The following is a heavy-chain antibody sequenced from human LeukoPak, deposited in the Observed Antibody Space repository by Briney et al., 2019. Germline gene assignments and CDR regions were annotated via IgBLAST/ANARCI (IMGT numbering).Heavy chain of an antibody. D-gene: IGHD3-22*01. J-gene: IGHJ4*02. V-gene: IGHV4-4*07. CDR3: AGDAAYDSSGYYFVQDY. CDR1: GGSISSYY. Sequence: SETLSLTCTVSGGSISSYYWSWIRQPAGKGLEWIGRIYTSGSTNYNPSLKSRVTMSVGTSKNQFSLKLSSVTAADTAVYYCAGDAAYDSSGYYFVQDYWGQGTLVTVSS. CDR2: IYTSGST.